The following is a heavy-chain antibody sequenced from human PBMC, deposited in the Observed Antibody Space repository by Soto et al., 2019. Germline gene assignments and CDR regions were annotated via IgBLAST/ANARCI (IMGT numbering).Heavy chain of an antibody. Sequence: QVQLVQSGAEVKKPGASVKVSCEAYGYTFRNYGITWVRQAPGQGLEWMGWVSAYNRNTNYAQKFQERVTMTTDTSTSTADMELRSLRSDDTAIYFCARERQWDSLPYWGQGTLVTVSS. D-gene: IGHD1-26*01. J-gene: IGHJ4*02. CDR1: GYTFRNYG. V-gene: IGHV1-18*01. CDR2: VSAYNRNT. CDR3: ARERQWDSLPY.